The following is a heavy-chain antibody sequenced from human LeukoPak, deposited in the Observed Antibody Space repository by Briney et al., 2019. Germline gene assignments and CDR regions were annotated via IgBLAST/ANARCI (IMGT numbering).Heavy chain of an antibody. J-gene: IGHJ6*02. CDR1: GFTFSSYA. CDR2: TSYDGSNT. Sequence: PGGSLRLSCAASGFTFSSYAVHWVRQAPGKGLEWVAVTSYDGSNTYYADSVKGRFTISRDNAKNSLYLQMNSLRAEDTAVYYCARAPRVYDSSGYYRGIYYYGMDVWGQGTTVTVSS. CDR3: ARAPRVYDSSGYYRGIYYYGMDV. V-gene: IGHV3-30-3*01. D-gene: IGHD3-22*01.